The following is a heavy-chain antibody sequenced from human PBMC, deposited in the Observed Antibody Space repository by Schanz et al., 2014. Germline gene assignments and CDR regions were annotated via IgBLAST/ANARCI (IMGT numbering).Heavy chain of an antibody. J-gene: IGHJ4*02. V-gene: IGHV1-8*01. CDR2: MNPTTGNR. Sequence: QVQLVQSGAEVKKPGASVRVSCKASGYSFTTYDVNWVRQAPGQGLEWMGWMNPTTGNRGYAQNFQSRVTMTRDTSLKTADMEMTDRKCEDADLYYCAIHYGDRALWGQGTLIAVSS. CDR1: GYSFTTYD. CDR3: AIHYGDRAL. D-gene: IGHD4-17*01.